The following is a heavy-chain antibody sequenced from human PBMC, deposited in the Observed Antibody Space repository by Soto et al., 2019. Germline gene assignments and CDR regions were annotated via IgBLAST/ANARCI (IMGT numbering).Heavy chain of an antibody. CDR3: ERVGGAGSPFDN. D-gene: IGHD3-10*01. CDR2: ILYTGST. Sequence: QVQLQESGPGLVKPSHTLSLTCTVSGGSIHSGGYFWSWIIQPPGMGLAWIGYILYTGSTCYNPYLMSRVVTSGDVSKNHFFLELSSVNAADTAVSDCERVGGAGSPFDNCGQGNLVTFSS. J-gene: IGHJ4*02. V-gene: IGHV4-31*03. CDR1: GGSIHSGGYF.